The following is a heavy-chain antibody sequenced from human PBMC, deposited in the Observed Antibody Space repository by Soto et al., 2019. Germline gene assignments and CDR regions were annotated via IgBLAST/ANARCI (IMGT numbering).Heavy chain of an antibody. D-gene: IGHD3-22*01. CDR2: IDPSDSYT. J-gene: IGHJ4*02. V-gene: IGHV5-10-1*03. CDR1: GYSFTSYW. Sequence: EVQLVQSGAEVKKPGESLRISCKGSGYSFTSYWISWVRQMPGKGLEWMGRIDPSDSYTNYSPSFQGHVTISADKAISTAYLQWSRLKAADSAMYYCATSKSYYDSSGYLPEKYYFDYWGQGTLVTVSS. CDR3: ATSKSYYDSSGYLPEKYYFDY.